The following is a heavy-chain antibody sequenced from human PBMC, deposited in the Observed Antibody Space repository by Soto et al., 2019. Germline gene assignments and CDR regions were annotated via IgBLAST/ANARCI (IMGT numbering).Heavy chain of an antibody. J-gene: IGHJ4*01. Sequence: VGTISRSCWSWIRQPPGRGLEWIGFIFYSGSTNYNPSLKSRVTISVDTSKNQFSLKLSSVTAADTAVYYCARYRGYFDYWGHGTLVTVPQ. V-gene: IGHV4-59*01. CDR1: VGTISRSC. CDR3: ARYRGYFDY. D-gene: IGHD2-15*01. CDR2: IFYSGST.